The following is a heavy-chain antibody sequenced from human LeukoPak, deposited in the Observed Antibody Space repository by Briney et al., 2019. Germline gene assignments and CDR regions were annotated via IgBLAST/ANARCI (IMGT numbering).Heavy chain of an antibody. CDR2: INWNGGST. D-gene: IGHD3-3*01. CDR3: ARDYYDFWSGYQSPNWFDP. Sequence: PGGSLRLSCAASGFTFDDYGMSWVRQAPGKGLEWVSGINWNGGSTGYADSVKGRFTISRDNAKNSLYLQMNSLRAEDTALYYCARDYYDFWSGYQSPNWFDPWGQGTLVTVSS. V-gene: IGHV3-20*04. J-gene: IGHJ5*02. CDR1: GFTFDDYG.